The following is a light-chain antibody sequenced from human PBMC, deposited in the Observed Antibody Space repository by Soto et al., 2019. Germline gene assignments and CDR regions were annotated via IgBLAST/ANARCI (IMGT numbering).Light chain of an antibody. V-gene: IGKV1-39*01. CDR3: QQSYSTPERT. CDR1: QSISSY. Sequence: DIQMTQSPSSLSASVGDRVTITCRASQSISSYLNWYQQKPGKAPKLLIYAASSLQSGVPSRFSGSGSGTDFTLTISSLRPEDFATYYCQQSYSTPERTFGQGTKVDIK. CDR2: AAS. J-gene: IGKJ1*01.